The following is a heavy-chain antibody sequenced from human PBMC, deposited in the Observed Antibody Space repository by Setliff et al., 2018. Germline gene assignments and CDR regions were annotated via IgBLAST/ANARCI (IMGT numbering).Heavy chain of an antibody. CDR3: ARGKIRITMIVVPTGGAFDI. V-gene: IGHV4-39*07. CDR1: GGSISSSSYY. Sequence: LSLTCTVSGGSISSSSYYWGWIRQPPGKGLEWIGSIYYSGSTYYNPSLKSRVTISVDTSKNQFSLKLSSVTAADTAVYYCARGKIRITMIVVPTGGAFDIWGQGTMVTVSS. D-gene: IGHD3-22*01. CDR2: IYYSGST. J-gene: IGHJ3*02.